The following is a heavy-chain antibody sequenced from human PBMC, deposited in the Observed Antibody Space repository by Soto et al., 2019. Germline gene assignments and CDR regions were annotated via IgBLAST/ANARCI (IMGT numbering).Heavy chain of an antibody. Sequence: SVKVSCKASGGTFSSYAISWVRQAPGQGLEWMGGIIPIFGTANYAQKFQGRVTITADKSTSTAYMELSRLRSEDTAVYYCARIDRYSRLQGLFDPWGHGTRVTV. D-gene: IGHD6-13*01. CDR2: IIPIFGTA. CDR3: ARIDRYSRLQGLFDP. CDR1: GGTFSSYA. V-gene: IGHV1-69*06. J-gene: IGHJ5*02.